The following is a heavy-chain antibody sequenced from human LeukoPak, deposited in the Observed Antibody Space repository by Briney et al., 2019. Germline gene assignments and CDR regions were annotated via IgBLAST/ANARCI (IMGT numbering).Heavy chain of an antibody. CDR2: INTNTGNP. V-gene: IGHV7-4-1*02. CDR3: ARVVGCGGDCYSGISDY. J-gene: IGHJ4*02. Sequence: ASVKVSCKASGYTFTSYAMNWVRQAPGQGLEWMGWINTNTGNPTYAQGFTGQFVFSLDTSVSTAYLQISRLKAEDTAVYYCARVVGCGGDCYSGISDYWGQGTLVTVSS. D-gene: IGHD2-21*02. CDR1: GYTFTSYA.